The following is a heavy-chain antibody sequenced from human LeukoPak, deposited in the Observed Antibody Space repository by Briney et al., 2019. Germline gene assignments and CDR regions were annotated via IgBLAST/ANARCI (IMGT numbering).Heavy chain of an antibody. Sequence: ASVKVSCKASGYTFTGYYVHWVRQAPGQGLEWMGWINPNSGGTNYAQKFQGRVTMTRDTSISTAYMELSRLRSDDTAVYYCARDDQLLINWFDPWGQGTLVTVSS. CDR1: GYTFTGYY. CDR2: INPNSGGT. J-gene: IGHJ5*02. CDR3: ARDDQLLINWFDP. V-gene: IGHV1-2*02. D-gene: IGHD2-2*01.